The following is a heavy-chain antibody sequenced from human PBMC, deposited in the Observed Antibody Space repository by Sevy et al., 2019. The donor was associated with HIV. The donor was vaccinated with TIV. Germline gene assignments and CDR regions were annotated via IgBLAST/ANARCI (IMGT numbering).Heavy chain of an antibody. V-gene: IGHV6-1*01. CDR2: TYYRSKWYN. D-gene: IGHD3-3*01. CDR3: ARAITIFGLTIMLDP. J-gene: IGHJ5*02. CDR1: GDSVSSSSVA. Sequence: SQTLSLTCTISGDSVSSSSVAWNWIRQSPSRGLEWLGRTYYRSKWYNDYALSVKNRIIISPDTSKNQLSLQLNSVTPEDTAVYYCARAITIFGLTIMLDPWGLGTLVTVPS.